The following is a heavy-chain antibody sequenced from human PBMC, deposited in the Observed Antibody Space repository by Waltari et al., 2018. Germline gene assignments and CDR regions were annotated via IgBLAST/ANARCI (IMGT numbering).Heavy chain of an antibody. D-gene: IGHD6-6*01. CDR3: AKDPLGDSSSPHFDY. CDR2: IRYDGSNK. CDR1: GFPFHNYG. J-gene: IGHJ4*02. V-gene: IGHV3-30*02. Sequence: QVQLVESGGGVVQPGGSLRLSCAASGFPFHNYGMHWVRPAPGKGLEWVAFIRYDGSNKYYADSVKGRFTLSRDNSKNTLYLQMNSLRVEDTAVYYCAKDPLGDSSSPHFDYWGQGTLVTVSS.